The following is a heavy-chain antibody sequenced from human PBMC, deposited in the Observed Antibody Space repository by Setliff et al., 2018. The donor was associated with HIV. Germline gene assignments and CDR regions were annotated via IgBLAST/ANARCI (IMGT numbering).Heavy chain of an antibody. D-gene: IGHD3-3*01. Sequence: PGGSLRLSCEASGFTFSTYSMNWVRQAPGNGLEWVSSMSSSNRSKYYADSVKGRVTISSDNAKNSLYLQMNSLTAEDTAVYYCARDVSWRVRTYIDYWGQGALVTVSS. CDR1: GFTFSTYS. CDR3: ARDVSWRVRTYIDY. V-gene: IGHV3-21*01. J-gene: IGHJ4*02. CDR2: MSSSNRSK.